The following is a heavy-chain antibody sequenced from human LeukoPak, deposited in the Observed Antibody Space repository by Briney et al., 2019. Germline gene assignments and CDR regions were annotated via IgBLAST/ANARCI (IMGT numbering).Heavy chain of an antibody. CDR2: ISSSGSTI. J-gene: IGHJ6*03. CDR3: ARDRNYYYYMDV. Sequence: PGGSLRLSCAASGFTFCDYYMSWIRQAPGKGLGWVSYISSSGSTIYYADSVKGRFTISRDNAKNSLYLQMNSLRAEDTAVYYCARDRNYYYYMDVWGKGTTVTVSS. V-gene: IGHV3-11*01. CDR1: GFTFCDYY.